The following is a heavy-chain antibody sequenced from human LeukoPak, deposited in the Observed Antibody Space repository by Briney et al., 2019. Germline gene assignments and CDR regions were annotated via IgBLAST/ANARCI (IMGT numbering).Heavy chain of an antibody. J-gene: IGHJ4*02. Sequence: SETLSLTCAVSGGSISSGGYSWSWIRQPPGKGLEWIGYIYHSGSTYYNPSLKSRVTISVDRSKNQFSLKLSSVTAADTAVYYCARLSRRDGYNPDYWGQGTLVTVSS. D-gene: IGHD5-24*01. CDR2: IYHSGST. CDR1: GGSISSGGYS. CDR3: ARLSRRDGYNPDY. V-gene: IGHV4-30-2*01.